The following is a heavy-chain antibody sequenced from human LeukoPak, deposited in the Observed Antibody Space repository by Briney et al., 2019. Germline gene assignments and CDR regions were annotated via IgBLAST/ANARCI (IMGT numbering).Heavy chain of an antibody. D-gene: IGHD6-19*01. CDR3: ARHAEYNSGWHFYLDH. CDR1: GVSTTNGIYY. Sequence: SETLSLTCTVSGVSTTNGIYYWAWIRQSPGKGLAWIGSVHNVGSTYYNLSLRSRVTMSIDTSKNQFSLRLNTVTAAETAVYYCARHAEYNSGWHFYLDHWGQGILVTVSS. V-gene: IGHV4-39*01. CDR2: VHNVGST. J-gene: IGHJ4*02.